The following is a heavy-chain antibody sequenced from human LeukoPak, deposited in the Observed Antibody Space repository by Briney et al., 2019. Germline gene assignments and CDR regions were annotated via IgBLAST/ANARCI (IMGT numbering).Heavy chain of an antibody. CDR3: ARAGSVVQVGKTLDSDYYYYMDV. CDR2: IIPILGIA. J-gene: IGHJ6*03. CDR1: GGTFSSYA. D-gene: IGHD1-1*01. Sequence: SVKVSCKASGGTFSSYAISWVRQAPGQGLEWMGRIIPILGIANYAQKFQGRVTITADKSTSTAYMELSSLRAEDTAVYYCARAGSVVQVGKTLDSDYYYYMDVWGKGTTVTVSS. V-gene: IGHV1-69*04.